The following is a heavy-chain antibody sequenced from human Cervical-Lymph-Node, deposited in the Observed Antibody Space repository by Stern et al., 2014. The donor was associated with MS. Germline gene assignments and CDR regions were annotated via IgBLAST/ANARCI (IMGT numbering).Heavy chain of an antibody. D-gene: IGHD5-12*01. CDR2: ISWNTGII. CDR1: GFTFDDYA. V-gene: IGHV3-9*01. J-gene: IGHJ4*02. CDR3: AKDKGGGYDNVEEYYFDY. Sequence: EVQLVESGGGLVQPGRSLRLSCAASGFTFDDYAMHWVRQAPGKGLGWVSGISWNTGIIGYADSVKGRFTISRDDAKNSLFLQMNSLRAEDTALYYCAKDKGGGYDNVEEYYFDYWGQGTLVTVSS.